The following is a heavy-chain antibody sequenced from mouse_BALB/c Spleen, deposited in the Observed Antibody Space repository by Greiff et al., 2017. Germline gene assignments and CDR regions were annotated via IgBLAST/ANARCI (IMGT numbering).Heavy chain of an antibody. CDR3: ARRITTGAWFAY. CDR2: KSYRGST. J-gene: IGHJ3*01. Sequence: EVKLQESGPRLVKPSQTLSLTCSVTGDSITSGYWNWIRKFPGNKLEYMGYKSYRGSTYYNPSLKSRISITRDTAKNHYYLQLNSVTTEDTATYYCARRITTGAWFAYWGQGTLVTVSA. CDR1: GDSITSGY. D-gene: IGHD2-4*01. V-gene: IGHV3-8*02.